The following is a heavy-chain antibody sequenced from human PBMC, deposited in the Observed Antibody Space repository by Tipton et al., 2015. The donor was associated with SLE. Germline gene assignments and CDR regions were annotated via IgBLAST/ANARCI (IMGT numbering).Heavy chain of an antibody. CDR2: INHSGST. CDR1: GGSVSSGSYD. Sequence: TLSLTCTVSGGSVSSGSYDWSWIRQPPGKGLEWIGEINHSGSTNYNPSLKSRVTISVDTSKNQFSLKVSSVTAADTAVYYCARGRLGDSQHHFDYWGQGTLVTVSS. J-gene: IGHJ4*02. CDR3: ARGRLGDSQHHFDY. V-gene: IGHV4-61*01. D-gene: IGHD1-26*01.